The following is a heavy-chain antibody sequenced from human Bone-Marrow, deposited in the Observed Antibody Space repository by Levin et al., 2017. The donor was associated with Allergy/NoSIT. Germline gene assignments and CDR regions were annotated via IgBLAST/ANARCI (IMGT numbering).Heavy chain of an antibody. D-gene: IGHD1-14*01. J-gene: IGHJ4*02. CDR2: ISWNSGSI. CDR1: GFTFDDYA. Sequence: PGESLKISCAASGFTFDDYAMHWVRQAPGKGLEWVSGISWNSGSIGYADSVKGRFTISRDNAKNSLYLQMNSLRAEDTALYYCAKDPTIYINHSKNRNGVDYWGQGTLVTVSS. CDR3: AKDPTIYINHSKNRNGVDY. V-gene: IGHV3-9*01.